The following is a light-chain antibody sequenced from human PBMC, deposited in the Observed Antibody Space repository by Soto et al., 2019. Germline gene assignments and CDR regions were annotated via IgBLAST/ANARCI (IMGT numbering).Light chain of an antibody. CDR2: DAS. CDR3: QQRSNYMYT. V-gene: IGKV3-11*01. Sequence: EIVLTQSPATLSLSPGERATLSCRASQSVSSYLAWYQQKPGQAPRLLIYDASNRATGIPARFSGSGSGTDFTLTISSLEPEDFAVYHCQQRSNYMYTFGQGTKLEIK. CDR1: QSVSSY. J-gene: IGKJ2*01.